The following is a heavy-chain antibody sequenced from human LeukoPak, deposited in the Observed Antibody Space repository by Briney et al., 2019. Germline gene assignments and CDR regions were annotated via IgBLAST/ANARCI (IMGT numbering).Heavy chain of an antibody. D-gene: IGHD3-3*01. V-gene: IGHV3-11*01. J-gene: IGHJ4*02. CDR3: ARDSGNTIFGVVIERYFDY. CDR2: ISSSGSTI. CDR1: GFTFSSYA. Sequence: GGSLRLSCAASGFTFSSYAMSWIRQAPGKGLEWVSYISSSGSTIYYADSVKGRFTISRDNAKNSLYLQMNSLRAEDTAVYYCARDSGNTIFGVVIERYFDYWGQGTLVTVSS.